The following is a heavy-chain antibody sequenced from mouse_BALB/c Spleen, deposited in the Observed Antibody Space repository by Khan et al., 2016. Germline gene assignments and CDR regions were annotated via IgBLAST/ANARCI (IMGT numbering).Heavy chain of an antibody. CDR1: GYSITSGYG. CDR3: ARTARIKY. J-gene: IGHJ2*01. CDR2: ISYSGST. Sequence: EVQLQESGPGLVKPSQSLSLTCTVTGYSITSGYGWNWIRQFAGNKLEWVGNISYSGSTYYNPSLKSRISITPDTSKNQFFLQLNAVTNEDTATYYCARTARIKYWGQGTTLTVSS. V-gene: IGHV3-2*02. D-gene: IGHD1-2*01.